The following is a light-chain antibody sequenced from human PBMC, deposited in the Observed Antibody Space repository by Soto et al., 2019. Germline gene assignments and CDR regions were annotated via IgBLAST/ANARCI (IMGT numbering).Light chain of an antibody. J-gene: IGLJ3*02. CDR1: SGSVSTNYY. Sequence: QTVVTQEPSFSVSPGGTVTLTCGLSSGSVSTNYYSCRYQQTPGQAPRTLIYSTNTRSSGVPDRFSGSILGNKAALTITGAQADDESDYYCVLYMGSGSWVFGGGTKLTVL. CDR3: VLYMGSGSWV. V-gene: IGLV8-61*01. CDR2: STN.